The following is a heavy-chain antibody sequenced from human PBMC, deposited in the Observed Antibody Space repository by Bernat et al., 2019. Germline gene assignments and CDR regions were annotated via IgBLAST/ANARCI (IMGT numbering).Heavy chain of an antibody. D-gene: IGHD6-19*01. CDR1: DFSVSSNY. J-gene: IGHJ6*02. Sequence: EVQLVESGGGLIQPGGSRRLSCAASDFSVSSNYMSWVRQAPGKGLEWVSIIYSDGRTYYADSVEVRFSISRDNSKNTLYLQMNSLRAEDTAVYYCARDVRVAVAATDYYYGMDVWGQGTTVTVSS. CDR2: IYSDGRT. CDR3: ARDVRVAVAATDYYYGMDV. V-gene: IGHV3-53*01.